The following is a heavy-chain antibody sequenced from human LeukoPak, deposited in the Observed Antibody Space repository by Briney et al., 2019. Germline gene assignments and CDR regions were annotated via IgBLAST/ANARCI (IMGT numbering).Heavy chain of an antibody. CDR3: ARDRITMVRGVIISNNWFDP. Sequence: GESLKISCKASGYTFTGYYMHWVRQAPGQGLEWMGWINPNSGGTNYAQKFQGRVTMTRDTSISTAYMELSRLRSDDTAVYYCARDRITMVRGVIISNNWFDPWGQGTLVTVSS. D-gene: IGHD3-10*01. CDR2: INPNSGGT. CDR1: GYTFTGYY. J-gene: IGHJ5*02. V-gene: IGHV1-2*02.